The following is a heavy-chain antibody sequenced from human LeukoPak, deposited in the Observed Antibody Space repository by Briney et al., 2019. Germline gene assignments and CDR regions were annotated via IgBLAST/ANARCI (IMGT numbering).Heavy chain of an antibody. D-gene: IGHD4-17*01. CDR1: GGSISSYY. J-gene: IGHJ4*02. Sequence: SETLSLTCTVSGGSISSYYWSWIRQPPGKGLEWIGYIYYSGSTNYNPSLKSRVTISVDTSKNQFSLKLSSVTAADTAVYYCARGPGGYGVGYWGQGTLVTVSS. CDR3: ARGPGGYGVGY. V-gene: IGHV4-59*01. CDR2: IYYSGST.